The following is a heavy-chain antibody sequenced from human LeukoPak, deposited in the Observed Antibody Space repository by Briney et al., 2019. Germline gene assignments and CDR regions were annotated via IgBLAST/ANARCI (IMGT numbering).Heavy chain of an antibody. CDR3: ARVSDDDWYNWFYP. CDR2: IYYSGST. J-gene: IGHJ5*02. V-gene: IGHV4-30-4*08. CDR1: GGSISSGEFS. D-gene: IGHD5-12*01. Sequence: SQTLSLTCTVSGGSISSGEFSWSWIRQPPGMGLEWIGFIYYSGSTYYSPSLKSRVAISVDTSRDQFSLKLSSVTAADTAVYYCARVSDDDWYNWFYPCGEGKPVSVSS.